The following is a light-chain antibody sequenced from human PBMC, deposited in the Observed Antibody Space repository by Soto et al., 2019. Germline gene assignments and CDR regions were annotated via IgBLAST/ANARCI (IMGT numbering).Light chain of an antibody. CDR1: SSDIGAFNF. CDR2: GVT. Sequence: QSALTQPASVSGSPGQSISIPCTGTSSDIGAFNFVSWYQQHPGKAPKVLIYGVTNRPSGVDYRFSGSKSGNTASLIISGLGPEDEADYYCSSFTSASTRIFGTGTKVTVL. J-gene: IGLJ1*01. CDR3: SSFTSASTRI. V-gene: IGLV2-14*03.